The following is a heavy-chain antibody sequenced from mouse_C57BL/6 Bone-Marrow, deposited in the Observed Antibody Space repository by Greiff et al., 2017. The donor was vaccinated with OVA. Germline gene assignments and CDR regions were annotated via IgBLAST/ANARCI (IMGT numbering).Heavy chain of an antibody. CDR3: ARRYYGSSSYWYFDV. J-gene: IGHJ1*03. Sequence: VQLQESGSELRSPGSSVKLSCKDFDSEVFPIAYMSWVRQKPGHGFEWIGGILPSIGRTIYGEKFEDKATLDADTLSNTAYLELNSLTSEDSAIYYCARRYYGSSSYWYFDVGGTGTTVTVSS. CDR1: DSEVFPIAY. D-gene: IGHD1-1*01. V-gene: IGHV15-2*01. CDR2: ILPSIGRT.